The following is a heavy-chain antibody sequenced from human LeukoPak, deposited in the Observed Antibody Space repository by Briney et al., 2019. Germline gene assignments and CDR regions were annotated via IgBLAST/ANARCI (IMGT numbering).Heavy chain of an antibody. CDR2: IGTAGDT. D-gene: IGHD6-13*01. Sequence: GGSLRLSCAASGFTFSSYDMHWVRQATGKGLEWVSAIGTAGDTYYPGSVKGRFTISRENAKNSLYLQMNSLRAGDTAVYYCARSSRGRSSSSWYGMDVWGQGTTVTVSS. CDR3: ARSSRGRSSSSWYGMDV. J-gene: IGHJ6*02. V-gene: IGHV3-13*01. CDR1: GFTFSSYD.